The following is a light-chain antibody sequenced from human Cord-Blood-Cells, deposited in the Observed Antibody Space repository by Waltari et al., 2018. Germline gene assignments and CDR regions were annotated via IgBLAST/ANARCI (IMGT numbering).Light chain of an antibody. J-gene: IGLJ3*02. V-gene: IGLV1-40*01. CDR2: GNS. CDR3: QSYDSSLSGSV. CDR1: GSHIGAGYD. Sequence: QSVLTQPPSVSGAPGQRVTISCTGSGSHIGAGYDVHWYQQLPETAPKLLIYGNSDRPSGVPARCSGSKSGTSASLAITGLQAEDEADYYRQSYDSSLSGSVFGGGTKLTVL.